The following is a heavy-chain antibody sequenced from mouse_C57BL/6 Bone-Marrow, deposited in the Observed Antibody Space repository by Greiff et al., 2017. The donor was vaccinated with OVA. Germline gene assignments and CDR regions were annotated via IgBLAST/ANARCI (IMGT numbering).Heavy chain of an antibody. D-gene: IGHD2-4*01. Sequence: EVKLVESGGGLVQPGGSLKLSCAASGFTFSDYYMYWVRQTPEKRLEWVAYISNGGGSTYYPDTVKGRFTISRDNAKNTLYLQMSRLKSEDTAMYYCARRRLRRGAWFAYWGQGTLVTVSA. CDR3: ARRRLRRGAWFAY. CDR1: GFTFSDYY. V-gene: IGHV5-12*01. J-gene: IGHJ3*01. CDR2: ISNGGGST.